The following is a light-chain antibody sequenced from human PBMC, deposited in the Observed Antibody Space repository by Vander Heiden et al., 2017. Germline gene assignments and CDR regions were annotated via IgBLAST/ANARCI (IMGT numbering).Light chain of an antibody. V-gene: IGKV3-20*01. Sequence: EIVLTQSPGTLPLSPGERATLPCRASQSVSGSYIAWYQQQPGEAARLLINGASSRATGIPDRISSSRSGAAYTLTISRLEPEDVAVYYCYHYDRTPMLTFGEGTNVEIK. CDR2: GAS. CDR3: YHYDRTPMLT. CDR1: QSVSGSY. J-gene: IGKJ4*01.